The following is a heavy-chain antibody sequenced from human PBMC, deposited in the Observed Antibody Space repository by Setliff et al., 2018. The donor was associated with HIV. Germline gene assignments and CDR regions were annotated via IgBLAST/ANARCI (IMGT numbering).Heavy chain of an antibody. CDR3: ARHSGEQQLVHTIPRPYYMDV. D-gene: IGHD6-13*01. J-gene: IGHJ6*03. V-gene: IGHV5-51*01. CDR2: IYPGDSDT. CDR1: GYSFTSYW. Sequence: PGESLTLSCKGSGYSFTSYWIGWVRQMPGKGLEWMGIIYPGDSDTRYSPSFQGQVTISADKSISTAYLQWSSLKASDTAMYYCARHSGEQQLVHTIPRPYYMDVWGKGTTVTSP.